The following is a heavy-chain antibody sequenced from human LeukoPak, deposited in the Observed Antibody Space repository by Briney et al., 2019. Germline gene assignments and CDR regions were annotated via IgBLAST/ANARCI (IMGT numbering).Heavy chain of an antibody. CDR3: ARDYGDYLYVLDY. D-gene: IGHD4-17*01. V-gene: IGHV6-1*01. CDR1: GDSVSSSSAA. Sequence: SQTLSLTCVISGDSVSSSSAAWIWIRRSPSRGLEWLGRTYYRSRWYSDYALSVKSRITISPDTSKNQFSLQLNSVTPEDTAVYYCARDYGDYLYVLDYWGQGTPVTVSS. J-gene: IGHJ4*02. CDR2: TYYRSRWYS.